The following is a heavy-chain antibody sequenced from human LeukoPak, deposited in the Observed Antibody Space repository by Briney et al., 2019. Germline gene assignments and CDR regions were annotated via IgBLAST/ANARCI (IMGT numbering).Heavy chain of an antibody. Sequence: SETLSLTCSVSGGSISSYAWSWIRRPPGKGLEWIGHIYRSGGTNYNPSLKSRLTISVDSSKNQFSLKLSSVTAADTAVYYCAKNRGNARDAFDIWGQGTVVTVS. J-gene: IGHJ3*02. CDR2: IYRSGGT. D-gene: IGHD3-10*01. CDR1: GGSISSYA. V-gene: IGHV4-59*01. CDR3: AKNRGNARDAFDI.